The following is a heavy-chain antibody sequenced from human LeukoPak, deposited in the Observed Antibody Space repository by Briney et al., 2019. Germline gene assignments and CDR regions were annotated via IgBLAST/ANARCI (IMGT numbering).Heavy chain of an antibody. Sequence: GASVKVSCKASGYTFTSNHIHCVRQAPGQGLEWMGVINPSGDSTSYAQKFPGRVTMTRDTSTSTVYMELSSLRSEDTAIYYCAKLAASETGEGSWGQGTLVTVSS. CDR2: INPSGDST. J-gene: IGHJ5*02. V-gene: IGHV1-46*01. CDR1: GYTFTSNH. D-gene: IGHD6-13*01. CDR3: AKLAASETGEGS.